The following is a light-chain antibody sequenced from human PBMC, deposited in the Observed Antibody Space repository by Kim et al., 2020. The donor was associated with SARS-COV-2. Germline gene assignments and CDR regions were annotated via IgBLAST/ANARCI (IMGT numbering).Light chain of an antibody. J-gene: IGKJ4*01. Sequence: SPGERATLSCGASQSVSSSYLAWYQQKPGQPPRLLIYGASSRATDIPDRFSGSGSGTDFTLTISRLEAEDFAVYYCQQYGNSPLTFGGGTKVDIK. CDR1: QSVSSSY. CDR2: GAS. V-gene: IGKV3-20*01. CDR3: QQYGNSPLT.